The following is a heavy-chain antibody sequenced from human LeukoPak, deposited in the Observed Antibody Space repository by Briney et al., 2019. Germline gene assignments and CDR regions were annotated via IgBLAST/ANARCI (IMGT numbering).Heavy chain of an antibody. D-gene: IGHD1-26*01. V-gene: IGHV3-7*01. J-gene: IGHJ4*02. CDR1: GFSFSDYW. Sequence: GGSLRLSCVASGFSFSDYWMGWVRQAPEKGLEWVANISHDGSEKKYVDSVKGDFTISRDNAKNKLYLQMNSLRVEDTGVYYCARPSQYSGSYFDSWGQGTLVTVSS. CDR2: ISHDGSEK. CDR3: ARPSQYSGSYFDS.